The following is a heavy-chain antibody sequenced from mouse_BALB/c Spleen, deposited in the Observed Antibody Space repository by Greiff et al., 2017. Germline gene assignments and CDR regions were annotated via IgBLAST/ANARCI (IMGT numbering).Heavy chain of an antibody. J-gene: IGHJ3*01. CDR2: ISSGGGST. CDR1: GFAFSSYD. CDR3: ARGIDYDGRPLFAY. Sequence: EVMLVESGGGLVKPGGSLKLSCAASGFAFSSYDMSWVRQTPEKRLEWVAYISSGGGSTYYPDTVKGRFTISRDNAKNTLYLQMSSLKSEDTAMYYCARGIDYDGRPLFAYWGQGTLVTVSA. V-gene: IGHV5-12-1*01. D-gene: IGHD2-4*01.